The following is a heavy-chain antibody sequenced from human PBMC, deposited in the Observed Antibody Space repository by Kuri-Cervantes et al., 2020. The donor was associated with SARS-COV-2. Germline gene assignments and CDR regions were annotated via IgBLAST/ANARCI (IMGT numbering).Heavy chain of an antibody. Sequence: GESLKISCAASGFTFSDYYMSWIRQAPGKGLEWVSYISSSGSTIYYADSVKGRFTISRDNAKNSLYLRMNSLRAEDTAVYYCARDLLNYYDSSGYGYWGQGTLVTVSS. D-gene: IGHD3-22*01. V-gene: IGHV3-11*01. CDR1: GFTFSDYY. CDR3: ARDLLNYYDSSGYGY. CDR2: ISSSGSTI. J-gene: IGHJ4*02.